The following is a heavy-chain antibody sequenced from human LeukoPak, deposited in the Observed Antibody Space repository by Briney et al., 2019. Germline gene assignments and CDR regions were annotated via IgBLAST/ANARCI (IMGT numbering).Heavy chain of an antibody. CDR3: ARDHTETSSLNFRNYYYYGMDI. V-gene: IGHV4-31*03. CDR1: GGSIRSGDYS. D-gene: IGHD4-4*01. J-gene: IGHJ6*02. CDR2: IYYSGST. Sequence: SQTLSLTCTVSGGSIRSGDYSWNWIRQHPGKGLEWIGYIYYSGSTYYNPSRTSRVTMSVDTSKNQFSLKLSSVTAADTAIYYCARDHTETSSLNFRNYYYYGMDIWGQGTTVIVSS.